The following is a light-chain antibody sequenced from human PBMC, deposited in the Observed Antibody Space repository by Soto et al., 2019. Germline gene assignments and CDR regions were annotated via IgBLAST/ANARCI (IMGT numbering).Light chain of an antibody. J-gene: IGKJ2*01. CDR1: QSVPSDW. CDR2: GAS. CDR3: QQYGNFPYT. Sequence: EIVLTQSPGTLSLSPGERATLSCRASQSVPSDWLAWYRHKPGQAPRLLIYGASNRATAVPDRVSGSGSGTDFTLTINRLEPEDFAVYDCQQYGNFPYTFGQGTKLEIK. V-gene: IGKV3-20*01.